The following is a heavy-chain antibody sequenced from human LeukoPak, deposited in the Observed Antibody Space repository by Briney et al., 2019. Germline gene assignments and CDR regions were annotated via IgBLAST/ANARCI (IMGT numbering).Heavy chain of an antibody. CDR3: ASRPGGSTWYGVFDY. J-gene: IGHJ4*02. CDR1: GDSMSNHF. Sequence: PETLSHTCTVSGDSMSNHFWSWIRQPPGKGLEWIGYIYGSETTNYNPSLKSRVTMSVDTSENQFSLKLSSVTAADTALYYCASRPGGSTWYGVFDYWSRGTLVTVSS. V-gene: IGHV4-59*11. CDR2: IYGSETT. D-gene: IGHD6-13*01.